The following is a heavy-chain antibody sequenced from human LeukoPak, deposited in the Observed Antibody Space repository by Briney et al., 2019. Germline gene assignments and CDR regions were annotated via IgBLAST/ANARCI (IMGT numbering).Heavy chain of an antibody. Sequence: RGSLRLSCAASTFTFSNAWMSWVRQAPGKGLEWVGRIKIKSDGGTTDYAAPVKGRFTISRDYSKNTLYLQMNSLKTEDTAVYYCTTAARGYCSGGSCSYAFDIWGQGRMVTVSS. CDR2: IKIKSDGGTT. CDR1: TFTFSNAW. V-gene: IGHV3-15*01. CDR3: TTAARGYCSGGSCSYAFDI. J-gene: IGHJ3*02. D-gene: IGHD2-15*01.